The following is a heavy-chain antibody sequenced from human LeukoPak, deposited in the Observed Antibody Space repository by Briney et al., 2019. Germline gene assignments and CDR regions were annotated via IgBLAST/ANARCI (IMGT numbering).Heavy chain of an antibody. CDR2: INTDGSIT. D-gene: IGHD3-10*01. CDR1: GFTFSDYW. J-gene: IGHJ4*02. CDR3: ARDRGPRTGFMVREAYDY. Sequence: GGSLRLSCAASGFTFSDYWIHWVRQAPGKGLVWVSRINTDGSITNYADSVKGRFSISRDNAKNTLYLQMSSLRAEDTAVYYCARDRGPRTGFMVREAYDYWGQGTLVTVSS. V-gene: IGHV3-74*01.